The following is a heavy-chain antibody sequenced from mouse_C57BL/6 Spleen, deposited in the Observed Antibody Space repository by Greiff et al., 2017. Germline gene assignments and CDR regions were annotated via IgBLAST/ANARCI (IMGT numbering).Heavy chain of an antibody. V-gene: IGHV1-80*01. Sequence: QVQLQQSGAELVKPGASVKISCKASGYAFSSYWMNWVKQRPGKGLEWIGQIYPGDGDTNYNGKFKGKATLTTDKSSSTAYMQLSSLTSEDSAVYFCARGGTTVVDGGYWGQGTTLTVSS. CDR2: IYPGDGDT. J-gene: IGHJ2*01. CDR3: ARGGTTVVDGGY. D-gene: IGHD1-1*01. CDR1: GYAFSSYW.